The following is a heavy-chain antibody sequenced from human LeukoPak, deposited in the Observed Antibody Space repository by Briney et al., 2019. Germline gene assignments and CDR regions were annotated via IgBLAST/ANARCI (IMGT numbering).Heavy chain of an antibody. CDR3: ARENIAVAGAPFDY. D-gene: IGHD6-19*01. V-gene: IGHV3-48*03. Sequence: GSLRLSCAASGFTFSSYEMNWVRQAPGKGLEWVSYISSGSTIYDADSVKGRFTISRDNAKNSLYLQMNSLRAEDTAVYYCARENIAVAGAPFDYWGQGTLVTVSS. CDR2: ISSGSTI. CDR1: GFTFSSYE. J-gene: IGHJ4*02.